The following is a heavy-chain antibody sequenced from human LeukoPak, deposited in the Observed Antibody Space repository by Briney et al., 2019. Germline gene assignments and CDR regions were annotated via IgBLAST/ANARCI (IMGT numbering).Heavy chain of an antibody. CDR2: ISSNGGST. V-gene: IGHV3-64*01. D-gene: IGHD3-22*01. CDR1: GFTFSSYA. CDR3: ARGGVGHDSSGYPLNY. J-gene: IGHJ4*02. Sequence: GGSLRLSCAASGFTFSSYAMHWVRQAPGKGLEYVSAISSNGGSTYYANSVKGRFTISRDNSKNTLYLQMGSLRAEDMAVYYCARGGVGHDSSGYPLNYWGQGTLVTVSS.